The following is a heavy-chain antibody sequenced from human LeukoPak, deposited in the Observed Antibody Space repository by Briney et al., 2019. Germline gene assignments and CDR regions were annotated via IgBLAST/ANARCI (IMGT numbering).Heavy chain of an antibody. CDR1: GYTFTRYY. Sequence: ASVKVSCTASGYTFTRYYMHWVRQAPGQGLEWMGWINTNSGDTNYAQKFQGRVTVTRDTAISTAYMELSRLRSDDTAVYYCARVGSSGWYVHPTLDYWGQGTLVTVSS. CDR3: ARVGSSGWYVHPTLDY. CDR2: INTNSGDT. D-gene: IGHD6-19*01. V-gene: IGHV1-2*02. J-gene: IGHJ4*02.